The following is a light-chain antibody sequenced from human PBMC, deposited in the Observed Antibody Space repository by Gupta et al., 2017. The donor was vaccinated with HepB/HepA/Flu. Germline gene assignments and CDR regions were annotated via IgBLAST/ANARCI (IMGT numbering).Light chain of an antibody. CDR3: QSYDSSLSVWV. Sequence: QSVLPQPHSVSGAPGQRVTISCTGSSSNIGAGYNVPWYQQLPGTAPKLLIYGNSNRPSGVPDRFSGSKSGTSASLAITGLQAEDEADYYCQSYDSSLSVWVFGGGTKLTVL. CDR2: GNS. V-gene: IGLV1-40*01. J-gene: IGLJ3*02. CDR1: SSNIGAGYN.